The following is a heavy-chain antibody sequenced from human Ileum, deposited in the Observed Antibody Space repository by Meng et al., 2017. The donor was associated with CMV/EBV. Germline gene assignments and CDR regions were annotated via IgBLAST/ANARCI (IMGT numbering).Heavy chain of an antibody. CDR1: GFPFNSYW. J-gene: IGHJ4*02. CDR2: IKYDGSET. V-gene: IGHV3-7*01. CDR3: ARDSSGYVYDY. D-gene: IGHD3-22*01. Sequence: GGSLRLSCAASGFPFNSYWMSWVRQAPGKWLEWVANIKYDGSETYYVDFVKGRFTISRDNAKNSLYLQMSSLRAEDTAVYYCARDSSGYVYDYWGQGTLVTGSS.